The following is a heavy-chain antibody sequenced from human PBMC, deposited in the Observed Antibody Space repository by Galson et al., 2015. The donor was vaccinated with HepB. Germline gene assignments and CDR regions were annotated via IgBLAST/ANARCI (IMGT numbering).Heavy chain of an antibody. CDR2: ISAYNGNT. CDR1: GYTFTSYA. J-gene: IGHJ5*02. D-gene: IGHD3-10*02. Sequence: SVKVSCKASGYTFTSYAISWVRQAPGQGLEWMGWISAYNGNTNYAQKLQGRATMTTDTSTSTAYMELRSLRSDDTAVYYCARDYMVGWTNWFDPWGQGTLVTVSS. CDR3: ARDYMVGWTNWFDP. V-gene: IGHV1-18*01.